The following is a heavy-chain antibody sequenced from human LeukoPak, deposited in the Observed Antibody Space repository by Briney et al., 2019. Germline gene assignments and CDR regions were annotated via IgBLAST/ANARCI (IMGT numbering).Heavy chain of an antibody. D-gene: IGHD2-15*01. J-gene: IGHJ4*02. CDR3: ARGYCSGGSCYDY. V-gene: IGHV3-21*01. Sequence: GGSLRLSCAASGFTFSSYSMNWVRQAPGKGLEWVSSISSSSSYIYYADSEKGRFTICRDNAKNSLYLQMNSLRAEDTAVYYCARGYCSGGSCYDYWGQGTLVTVSS. CDR1: GFTFSSYS. CDR2: ISSSSSYI.